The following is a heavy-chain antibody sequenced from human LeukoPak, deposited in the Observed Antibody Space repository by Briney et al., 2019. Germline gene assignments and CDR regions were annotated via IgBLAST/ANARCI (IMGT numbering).Heavy chain of an antibody. J-gene: IGHJ4*02. Sequence: PSETLSLTCAVYGGSFSGYYWSWIRQPPGKGLEWIGEINHSGSTNYNPSLKSRVTIPVDTSKNQFSLKLSSVTAADTAVYYCARGGRIAAAGTGYFDYWGQGTLVTVSS. CDR3: ARGGRIAAAGTGYFDY. D-gene: IGHD6-13*01. CDR1: GGSFSGYY. CDR2: INHSGST. V-gene: IGHV4-34*01.